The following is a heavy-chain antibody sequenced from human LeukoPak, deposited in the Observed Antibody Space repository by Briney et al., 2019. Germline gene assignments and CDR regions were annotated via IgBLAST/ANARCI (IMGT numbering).Heavy chain of an antibody. V-gene: IGHV1-69*08. Sequence: VAPVKVSCKPSAGTISNFTITWVRPAPGQGLEWMGRILPVLGTANYAQKFQGRGTFTADISTSTAYMDLSSLRSEDTAVYYCARRFYYDRIGYSEFWGQGTLISVSS. J-gene: IGHJ4*02. D-gene: IGHD3-22*01. CDR3: ARRFYYDRIGYSEF. CDR1: AGTISNFT. CDR2: ILPVLGTA.